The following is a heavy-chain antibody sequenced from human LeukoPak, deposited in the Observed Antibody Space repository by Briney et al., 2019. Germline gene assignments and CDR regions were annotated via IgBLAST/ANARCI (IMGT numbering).Heavy chain of an antibody. CDR1: EFTFSSYA. V-gene: IGHV3-30*04. Sequence: GGSLRLSCAASEFTFSSYAMHWVRQAPGKGLEWVAVISYDGSNKYYADSVKGRFTISRDNSKNTLFLQMNSLRAEDTAVYYCARAPGWLQLGGYFDYWGQGTLVTVSS. J-gene: IGHJ4*02. D-gene: IGHD1-1*01. CDR2: ISYDGSNK. CDR3: ARAPGWLQLGGYFDY.